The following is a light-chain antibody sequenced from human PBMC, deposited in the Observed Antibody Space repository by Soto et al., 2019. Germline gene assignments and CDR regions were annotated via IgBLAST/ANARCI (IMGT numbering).Light chain of an antibody. CDR2: DVN. Sequence: QSALTQPASVSGSPGQSITISCTGTSSDVGGYNYVSWYQQHPGKAPKLMIYDVNNRPSGVSNRFSGSNSGNTASLTISGLQAEDEAAYYCSAYSSSSTLVVFGGGTKLTVL. V-gene: IGLV2-14*01. J-gene: IGLJ2*01. CDR3: SAYSSSSTLVV. CDR1: SSDVGGYNY.